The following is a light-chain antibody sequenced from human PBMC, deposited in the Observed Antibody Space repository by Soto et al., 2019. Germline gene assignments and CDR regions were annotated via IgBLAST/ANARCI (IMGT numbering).Light chain of an antibody. CDR3: CSYAGRDTLYV. CDR1: STDVGGYNY. Sequence: QSALTQPRSVSGSPGQSVTISCTGTSTDVGGYNYVSWYQQHPGKVPKLMLYDVSKRPSGVPDRFSGSKSGNTASLTISGXXXEXXADYYCCSYAGRDTLYVFGSGTKLTVL. V-gene: IGLV2-11*01. J-gene: IGLJ1*01. CDR2: DVS.